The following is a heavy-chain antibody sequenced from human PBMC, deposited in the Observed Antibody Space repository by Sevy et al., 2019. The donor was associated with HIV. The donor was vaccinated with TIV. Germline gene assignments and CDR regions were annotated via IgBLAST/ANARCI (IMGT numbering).Heavy chain of an antibody. Sequence: ASVTVSCKASGYTFTSYGISWVRQAPGQGLEWMGWISAYNGNTNYAQKLQGRVTMTTDTSTSTAYMELRSLRSDDTAVYYCARDSGLATIPTNWFDPWGQGTLVTVSS. J-gene: IGHJ5*02. CDR1: GYTFTSYG. V-gene: IGHV1-18*04. CDR2: ISAYNGNT. CDR3: ARDSGLATIPTNWFDP. D-gene: IGHD5-12*01.